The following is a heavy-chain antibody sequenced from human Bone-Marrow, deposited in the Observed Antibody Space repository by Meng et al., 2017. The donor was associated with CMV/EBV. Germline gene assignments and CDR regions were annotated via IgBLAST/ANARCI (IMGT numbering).Heavy chain of an antibody. J-gene: IGHJ4*02. Sequence: GESLKISCAASGFTFSSYAMSWVRQAPGKGLEWVSAISGSGGSTYYADSVKGRFTISRANSKNTLYLQMNSLRAEDTAVYYCAKAPTAGPDYWGQGTLVTVSS. D-gene: IGHD6-13*01. CDR3: AKAPTAGPDY. CDR1: GFTFSSYA. CDR2: ISGSGGST. V-gene: IGHV3-23*01.